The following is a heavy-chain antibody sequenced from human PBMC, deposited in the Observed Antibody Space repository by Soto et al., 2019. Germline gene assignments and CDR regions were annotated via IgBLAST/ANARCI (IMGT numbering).Heavy chain of an antibody. D-gene: IGHD4-17*01. CDR1: GFSLSTSGVG. J-gene: IGHJ4*02. Sequence: QITLKESGPPLVKPTQTLTLTCTFSGFSLSTSGVGVGWIRQPPGKALEWLALIYWDDDKRYSPSLKSRLTITKDTSKNQVVLTMTNMDPVDTAKYYCAHRRVDYGDVSRIDYWGQGTLVTVSS. V-gene: IGHV2-5*02. CDR2: IYWDDDK. CDR3: AHRRVDYGDVSRIDY.